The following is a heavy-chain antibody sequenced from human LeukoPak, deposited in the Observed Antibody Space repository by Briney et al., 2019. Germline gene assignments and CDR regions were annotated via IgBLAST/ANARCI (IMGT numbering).Heavy chain of an antibody. CDR1: GFTFSSYS. J-gene: IGHJ4*02. V-gene: IGHV3-48*04. Sequence: GGSLRLSCAASGFTFSSYSMNWVRQAPGKGLEWVSYISSSSSTIYYADSVKGRFTISRDNAKNSLYLQMNSLRAEDTAVYYCARGGGRTYYYGSGSYYQFDYWGQGTLVTVSS. D-gene: IGHD3-10*01. CDR2: ISSSSSTI. CDR3: ARGGGRTYYYGSGSYYQFDY.